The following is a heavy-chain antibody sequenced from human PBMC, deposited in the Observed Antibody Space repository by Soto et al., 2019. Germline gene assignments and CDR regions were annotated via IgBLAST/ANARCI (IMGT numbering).Heavy chain of an antibody. CDR1: GGSISSGGYY. D-gene: IGHD3-10*01. Sequence: SETLSLTCTVSGGSISSGGYYWSWIRQHPGKGLEWIGYIYYSGSTYYNPSLKSRVTISVDTSKNQFSLKLCSVTAADTAVYYCARDPRYGSGRYGMDVWGQGTTVTVSS. CDR3: ARDPRYGSGRYGMDV. J-gene: IGHJ6*02. V-gene: IGHV4-31*03. CDR2: IYYSGST.